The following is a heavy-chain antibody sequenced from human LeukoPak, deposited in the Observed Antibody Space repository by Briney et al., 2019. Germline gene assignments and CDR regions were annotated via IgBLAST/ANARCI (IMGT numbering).Heavy chain of an antibody. CDR3: ARDRSISGVVTIDF. D-gene: IGHD3-3*01. Sequence: GGSLRLSCAAAGFSFSNSWMTWVRQSPGKWLECVANIKQDGSETYYVDSVMGRFTISRLNAKNSVYLQMNSLRAEDTAVYYCARDRSISGVVTIDFWGQGTLVTVSS. V-gene: IGHV3-7*01. CDR1: GFSFSNSW. J-gene: IGHJ4*02. CDR2: IKQDGSET.